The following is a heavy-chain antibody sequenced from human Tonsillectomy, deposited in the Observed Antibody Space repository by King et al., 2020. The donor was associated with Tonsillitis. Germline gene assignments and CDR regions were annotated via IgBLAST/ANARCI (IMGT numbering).Heavy chain of an antibody. D-gene: IGHD1-26*01. Sequence: LQLQESGPGVVKPSETLSLTCTVSGGSISSSDHYWAWIRQPPGKGREWIGYLSYSGDIFYNPSLRRRITISGGTSENRFSLRLTSVTAADTAVYFCVRYVSGSFDYWGQGALVTVPS. CDR1: GGSISSSDHY. CDR2: LSYSGDI. V-gene: IGHV4-39*01. CDR3: VRYVSGSFDY. J-gene: IGHJ4*02.